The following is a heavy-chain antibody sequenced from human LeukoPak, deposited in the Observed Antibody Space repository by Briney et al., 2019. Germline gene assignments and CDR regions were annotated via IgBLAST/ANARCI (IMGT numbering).Heavy chain of an antibody. D-gene: IGHD4-17*01. CDR1: GYTFTSYY. CDR3: ARDGFVTTVVYGMDV. J-gene: IGHJ6*02. CDR2: INPSGGST. Sequence: ASVKVSCKASGYTFTSYYMLWVRQATGQGLQWMGIINPSGGSTSYAQKFQGRVTMTRDTSTSTVYMELSSLRSEDTAVYYCARDGFVTTVVYGMDVWGQGTTVTVSS. V-gene: IGHV1-46*01.